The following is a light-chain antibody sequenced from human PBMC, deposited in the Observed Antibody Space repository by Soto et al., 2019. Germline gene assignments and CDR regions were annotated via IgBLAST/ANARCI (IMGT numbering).Light chain of an antibody. CDR3: SSYTSSRNVV. Sequence: QSALTQPVSVSGSPGQSITISCTGTSSDIGAYNYVSWHQQHPGKAPKVMIYEVSNRPSGVSNRFSGSKSGNTASLTISGIQAEDEGDYYCSSYTSSRNVVFGGGTKVTVL. J-gene: IGLJ2*01. CDR1: SSDIGAYNY. CDR2: EVS. V-gene: IGLV2-14*01.